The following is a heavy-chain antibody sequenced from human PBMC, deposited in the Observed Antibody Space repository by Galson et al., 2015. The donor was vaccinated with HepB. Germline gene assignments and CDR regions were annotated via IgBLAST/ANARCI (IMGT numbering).Heavy chain of an antibody. Sequence: CAISGDSVSSNSATWHWIRQSPSRGLEWLGRTYYRSKWYNDYAVSVRSRITINPDTSKDQFSLQLSSVTPEDTAVYYCARGETMTRGTFDIWGQGTMVTVSS. CDR1: GDSVSSNSAT. D-gene: IGHD1-1*01. J-gene: IGHJ3*02. CDR3: ARGETMTRGTFDI. CDR2: TYYRSKWYN. V-gene: IGHV6-1*01.